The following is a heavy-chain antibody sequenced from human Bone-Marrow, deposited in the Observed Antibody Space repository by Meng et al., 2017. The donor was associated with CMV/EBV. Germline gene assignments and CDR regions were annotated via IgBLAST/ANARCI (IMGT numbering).Heavy chain of an antibody. V-gene: IGHV5-51*01. J-gene: IGHJ6*02. CDR1: GYSFTSYW. CDR2: IYPGDTDT. D-gene: IGHD2/OR15-2a*01. CDR3: ARRNPFLSYGMDV. Sequence: GESLKISCTGSGYSFTSYWIGWVRQIPGKGLEWMGIIYPGDTDTRYSPSIQGQVTISADKSNSTAYLQWNSLKAADTDSYYCARRNPFLSYGMDVWGQGTTVTVSS.